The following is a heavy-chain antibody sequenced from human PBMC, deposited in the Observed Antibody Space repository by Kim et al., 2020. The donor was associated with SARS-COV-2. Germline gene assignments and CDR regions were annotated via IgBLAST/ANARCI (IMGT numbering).Heavy chain of an antibody. J-gene: IGHJ3*02. CDR2: IYPGDSDT. D-gene: IGHD2-15*01. Sequence: GASLKISCKGSGYSFTSYWIGWVRQMPGKGLEWMGIIYPGDSDTRYSPSFQGQVTISADKSISTAYLQWSSLKASDTAMYYCARSMGRYCSGGSCYCIARGCAFDIWGQGTMVTVSS. V-gene: IGHV5-51*01. CDR3: ARSMGRYCSGGSCYCIARGCAFDI. CDR1: GYSFTSYW.